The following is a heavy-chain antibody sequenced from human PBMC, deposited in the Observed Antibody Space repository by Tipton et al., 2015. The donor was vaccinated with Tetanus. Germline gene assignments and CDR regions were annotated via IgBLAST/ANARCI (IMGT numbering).Heavy chain of an antibody. CDR2: IYPGDSDT. V-gene: IGHV5-51*03. J-gene: IGHJ6*02. Sequence: QLVQSGAEVKKPGESLKISCKGSGYSFTSYWIGWVRQMPGKGLEWMGTIYPGDSDTRYSLSFQGQVTISADKSISTAYLQWSSLKAPDTARYYCAGRDSSNGHYYYGMDVWGQGTTVTVSS. CDR3: AGRDSSNGHYYYGMDV. CDR1: GYSFTSYW. D-gene: IGHD6-19*01.